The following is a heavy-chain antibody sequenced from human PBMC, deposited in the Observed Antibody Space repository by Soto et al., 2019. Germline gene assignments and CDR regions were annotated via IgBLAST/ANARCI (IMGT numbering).Heavy chain of an antibody. CDR1: GGSISSGGYY. CDR2: IYYSGST. Sequence: QVQLQESGPGLVKPSQTLSLTCTVSGGSISSGGYYWSWIRQHPGKGLEWIGYIYYSGSTYYNPSRKSRVTISVDTSKNQFSLKLSSVTAADTAVYYCARGSVVAATDDYWGQGTLVTVSS. J-gene: IGHJ4*02. CDR3: ARGSVVAATDDY. V-gene: IGHV4-31*03. D-gene: IGHD2-15*01.